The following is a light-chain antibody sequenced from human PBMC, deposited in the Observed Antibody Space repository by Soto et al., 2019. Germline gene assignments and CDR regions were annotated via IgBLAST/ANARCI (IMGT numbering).Light chain of an antibody. CDR1: SSDIGSYDR. Sequence: QAVLTQPASVCGSPGQSITISCTGTSSDIGSYDRVSWYQWHPGKAPKLMIYEDNKRPSWISNRFSGSKSGNTASLTISGLQAEDEADYYCSSYAGSSIFVVFGGGTKLTVL. V-gene: IGLV2-23*02. CDR2: EDN. J-gene: IGLJ2*01. CDR3: SSYAGSSIFVV.